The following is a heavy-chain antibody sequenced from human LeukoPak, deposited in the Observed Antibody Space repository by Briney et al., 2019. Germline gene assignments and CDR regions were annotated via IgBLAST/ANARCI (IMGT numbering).Heavy chain of an antibody. CDR3: ARLGAAGIAAAGGDY. D-gene: IGHD6-13*01. Sequence: GGSLRLSCAASGFTFSSYGMHWVRQAPGKGLEWVAVIWYDGSIKYYADSVKGRFTISRDNSKNTLYLQMNSLRAEDTAVYYCARLGAAGIAAAGGDYWGQGTLVTVSS. CDR1: GFTFSSYG. V-gene: IGHV3-33*01. J-gene: IGHJ4*02. CDR2: IWYDGSIK.